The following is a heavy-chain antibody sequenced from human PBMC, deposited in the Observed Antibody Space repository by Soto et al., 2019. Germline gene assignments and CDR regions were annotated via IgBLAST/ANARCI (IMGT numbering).Heavy chain of an antibody. CDR1: GGSPGGATYS. CDR3: ARSREFDY. J-gene: IGHJ4*02. CDR2: IFPSGTT. Sequence: QVQLRESGSGLVKPLETLSLTCGASGGSPGGATYSWNWSRKPPGKGLEWIGYIFPSGTTYYNPSLKSRVTMSIDVSKNQFSLSLRSFTAADTAVYYCARSREFDYWSQGTLVSVSS. V-gene: IGHV4-30-2*01.